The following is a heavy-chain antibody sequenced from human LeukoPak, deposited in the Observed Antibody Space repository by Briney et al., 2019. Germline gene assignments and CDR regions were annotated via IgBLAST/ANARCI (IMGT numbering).Heavy chain of an antibody. J-gene: IGHJ4*02. V-gene: IGHV1-2*02. D-gene: IGHD6-13*01. CDR1: GYTFTGYY. CDR2: INPNSGGT. CDR3: ARDLGSFSDY. Sequence: ASVKVSCKASGYTFTGYYMHWVRQAPGQGLEWMGWINPNSGGTNYAQKFQGRVTMTRDTSTSTVYMELSSLRSEDTAVYYCARDLGSFSDYWGQGTLVTVSS.